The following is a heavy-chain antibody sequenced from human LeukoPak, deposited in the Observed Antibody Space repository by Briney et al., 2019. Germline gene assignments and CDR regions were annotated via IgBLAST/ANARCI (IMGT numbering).Heavy chain of an antibody. D-gene: IGHD6-19*01. Sequence: GGSLRLSCAASGFTFSSYWMSWVRQAPGKGLEWVANIKQDGSEKYYVDSVKGRFTISRDNAKNSLYLQMNSLGAEDTAVYYCATGYSSGWYDYWGQGTLVTVSS. J-gene: IGHJ4*02. CDR2: IKQDGSEK. CDR3: ATGYSSGWYDY. CDR1: GFTFSSYW. V-gene: IGHV3-7*01.